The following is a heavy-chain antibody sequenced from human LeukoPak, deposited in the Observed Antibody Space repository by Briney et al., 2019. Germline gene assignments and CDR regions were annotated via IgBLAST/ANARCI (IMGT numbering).Heavy chain of an antibody. J-gene: IGHJ4*02. D-gene: IGHD3-22*01. CDR2: IYPGDSDT. CDR3: ARHPPSYFDSSGYDY. Sequence: GESLKISCKGSGYSFSKYWITWVRQTPGKGLELMGIIYPGDSDTRYSPSFQGQVTISVDKSISTAYLQWSHLKASDTGMYYCARHPPSYFDSSGYDYWGQGTLVTVSS. V-gene: IGHV5-51*01. CDR1: GYSFSKYW.